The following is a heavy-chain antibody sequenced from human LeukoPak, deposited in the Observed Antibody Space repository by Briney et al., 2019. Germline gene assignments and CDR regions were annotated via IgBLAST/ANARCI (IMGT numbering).Heavy chain of an antibody. J-gene: IGHJ4*02. V-gene: IGHV3-13*01. D-gene: IGHD1-7*01. Sequence: GGSLRLSRAASGFTFSSYDMHWVRQATGKGLEWVSAIGTAGDTYYPGSVKGRFTISRENAKNSLYLQMNSLRAGDTAVYYCARGRGNWNYRYFDYWGQGTLVTVSS. CDR3: ARGRGNWNYRYFDY. CDR1: GFTFSSYD. CDR2: IGTAGDT.